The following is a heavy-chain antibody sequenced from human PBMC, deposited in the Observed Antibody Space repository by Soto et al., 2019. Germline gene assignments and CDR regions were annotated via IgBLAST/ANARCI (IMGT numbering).Heavy chain of an antibody. CDR3: ARGGSGRYAAESLDY. J-gene: IGHJ4*02. V-gene: IGHV4-59*01. CDR1: GGSISSYY. CDR2: IYYSEST. D-gene: IGHD1-26*01. Sequence: QVQLQESGPGLVKPSETLSLTCTVSGGSISSYYWSWIRQPPGKGLEWIGYIYYSESTNYNPSLKSRVTISVETSKNHFSLKLSSVTAADTAVYYCARGGSGRYAAESLDYWGQGTLVTVSS.